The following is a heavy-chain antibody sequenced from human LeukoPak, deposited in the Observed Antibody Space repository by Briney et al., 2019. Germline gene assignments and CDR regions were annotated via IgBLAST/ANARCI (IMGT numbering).Heavy chain of an antibody. D-gene: IGHD2-15*01. V-gene: IGHV3-64D*09. CDR2: ISDSGGST. CDR3: VRGYSFGPYGMDV. CDR1: GXPFSSYA. Sequence: GGSLRLSCSASGXPFSSYAVEWVRQAPGKGLEYVSAISDSGGSTYYADSVKGRFTISRDNSKNTLYLQMSSLRAEDTAVYFCVRGYSFGPYGMDVWGQGTTVTVSS. J-gene: IGHJ6*02.